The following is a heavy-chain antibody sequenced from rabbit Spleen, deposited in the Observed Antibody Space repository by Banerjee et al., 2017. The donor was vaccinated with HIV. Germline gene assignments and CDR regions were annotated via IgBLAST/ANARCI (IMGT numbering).Heavy chain of an antibody. CDR3: ARDSGSSFSSYGMDL. CDR1: GFDFSTDA. Sequence: QEQLVESGGDLVQPEGSLTLTCKVSGFDFSTDAMCWVRQAPGKGPEWIACIYNGDGSTYYASWVNGRFTISKTSSTTVTLQMTSLTGADTATYFCARDSGSSFSSYGMDLWGQVTLVTVS. D-gene: IGHD8-1*01. V-gene: IGHV1S47*01. J-gene: IGHJ6*01. CDR2: IYNGDGST.